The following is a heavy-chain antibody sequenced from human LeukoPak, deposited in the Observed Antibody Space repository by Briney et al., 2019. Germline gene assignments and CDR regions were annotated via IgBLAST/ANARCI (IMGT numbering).Heavy chain of an antibody. Sequence: SETLSLTCAVYGGSFSGYYWGWIRQPPGKGLEWIGEINHSGSTNYNPSLKSRVTISVDTSKNQFSLKLSSVTAADTAVYYCARGQLFGWFDPWGQGTLVTVSS. CDR1: GGSFSGYY. V-gene: IGHV4-34*01. CDR2: INHSGST. CDR3: ARGQLFGWFDP. J-gene: IGHJ5*02. D-gene: IGHD3-10*01.